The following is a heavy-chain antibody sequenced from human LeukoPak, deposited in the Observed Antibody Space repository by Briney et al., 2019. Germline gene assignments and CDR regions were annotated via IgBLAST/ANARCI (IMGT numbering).Heavy chain of an antibody. V-gene: IGHV4-34*01. Sequence: PSETLSLTCAVYGGSFSGYYWSWIRQPPGKGLEWIGEINHSGSTNYNPSLKSRVTISVDTSKNQFSLKLSSVTAADTAVYYCARHKFYSSGWYGYNWFDPWGQGTLVTVSS. D-gene: IGHD6-19*01. CDR2: INHSGST. CDR1: GGSFSGYY. J-gene: IGHJ5*02. CDR3: ARHKFYSSGWYGYNWFDP.